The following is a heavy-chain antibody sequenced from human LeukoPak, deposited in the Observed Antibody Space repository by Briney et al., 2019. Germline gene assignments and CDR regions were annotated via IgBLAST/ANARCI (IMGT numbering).Heavy chain of an antibody. CDR3: AKDLDYYGSGKGAFDI. Sequence: GGSLRLSCAAAGLTFSTNSMNWVRQAPGKGLEWVSYISSSSSTIYYADSVKGRFTISRDNSKNTLYLQMNSLRAEDTAVYYCAKDLDYYGSGKGAFDIWGQGTMVTVSS. CDR2: ISSSSSTI. J-gene: IGHJ3*02. V-gene: IGHV3-48*01. D-gene: IGHD3-10*01. CDR1: GLTFSTNS.